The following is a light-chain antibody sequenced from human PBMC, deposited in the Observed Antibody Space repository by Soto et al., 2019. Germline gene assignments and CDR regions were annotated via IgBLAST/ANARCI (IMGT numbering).Light chain of an antibody. CDR3: QQYQNLWT. CDR2: RAS. CDR1: QTIYSN. V-gene: IGKV3-15*01. J-gene: IGKJ1*01. Sequence: IVMTQSPATLSVSPGERATLSCRAGQTIYSNVAWYQQRPSQAPRLLIYRASTRATGVPARFSGSGTGTEVTLTISGLQSEDFALYYCQQYQNLWTFGQGTKVEIK.